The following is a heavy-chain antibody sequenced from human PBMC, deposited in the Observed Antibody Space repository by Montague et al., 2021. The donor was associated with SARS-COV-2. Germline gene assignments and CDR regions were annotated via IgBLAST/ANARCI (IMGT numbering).Heavy chain of an antibody. CDR2: INHSGST. CDR1: GGSFSGYY. V-gene: IGHV4-34*01. Sequence: SETLSLTCAVYGGSFSGYYWSWIRQPPGKGLGWIWEINHSGSTNYNPSLKRRVTISVETSKNQYSLKLSSVTAADTAVYYCARVRYYGSGTSLGMDVWGQGTTVTVSS. J-gene: IGHJ6*02. D-gene: IGHD3-10*01. CDR3: ARVRYYGSGTSLGMDV.